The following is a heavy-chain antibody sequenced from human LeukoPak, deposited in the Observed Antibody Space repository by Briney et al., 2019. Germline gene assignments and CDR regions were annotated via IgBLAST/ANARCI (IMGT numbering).Heavy chain of an antibody. V-gene: IGHV3-23*01. CDR1: GFTFSSYW. CDR3: AKVSGSSGWYFDY. J-gene: IGHJ4*02. D-gene: IGHD6-19*01. Sequence: GGSLRLSCAASGFTFSSYWMHWVRQAPGKGLEWVSAISGSGGSTYYADSVKGRFTISRDNSKNTLYLQMNSLRAEDTAVYYCAKVSGSSGWYFDYWGQGTLVTVSS. CDR2: ISGSGGST.